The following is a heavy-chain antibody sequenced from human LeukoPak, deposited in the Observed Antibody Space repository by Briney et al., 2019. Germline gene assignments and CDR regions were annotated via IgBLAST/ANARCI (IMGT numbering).Heavy chain of an antibody. CDR2: IWYDGSNK. CDR3: AKDVGRGGSYPCFDH. D-gene: IGHD1-26*01. V-gene: IGHV3-33*06. J-gene: IGHJ4*02. Sequence: QPGRSLRLSCAASGFTFSSYGMHWVRQAPGKGLEWVAVIWYDGSNKYYADSVKGRFTISRDNSKNTLYLQMNSLRVEDTAVYYCAKDVGRGGSYPCFDHWGQGALVTVSS. CDR1: GFTFSSYG.